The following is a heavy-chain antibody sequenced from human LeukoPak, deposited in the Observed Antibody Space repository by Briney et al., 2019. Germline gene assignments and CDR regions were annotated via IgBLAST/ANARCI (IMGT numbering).Heavy chain of an antibody. CDR1: GGTFSSYA. V-gene: IGHV1-69*13. Sequence: ASVKVSCKASGGTFSSYAISWVRQAPGQGLKWMGGIIPIFGTANYAQKFQGRVTITADESTSTAYMELSSLRSEDTAVYYCARTYGSGSYNDYWGQGTLVTVSS. D-gene: IGHD3-10*01. J-gene: IGHJ4*02. CDR3: ARTYGSGSYNDY. CDR2: IIPIFGTA.